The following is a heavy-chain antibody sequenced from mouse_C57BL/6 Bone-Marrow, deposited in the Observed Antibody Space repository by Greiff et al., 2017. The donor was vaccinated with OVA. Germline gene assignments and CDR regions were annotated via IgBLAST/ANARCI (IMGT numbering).Heavy chain of an antibody. Sequence: EVQLVESGGGLVQSGRSLRLSCATSGFTFSDFYMEWVRQAPGKGLEWIAASRNKANDYTTEYSASVKGRFIVSRDTSQSILYLQMNALRAEDTDIYYCARAPHWDEAMDYWGQGTSVTVSS. CDR3: ARAPHWDEAMDY. V-gene: IGHV7-1*01. CDR1: GFTFSDFY. D-gene: IGHD4-1*01. CDR2: SRNKANDYTT. J-gene: IGHJ4*01.